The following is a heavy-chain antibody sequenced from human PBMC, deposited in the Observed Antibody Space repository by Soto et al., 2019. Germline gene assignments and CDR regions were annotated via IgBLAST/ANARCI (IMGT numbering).Heavy chain of an antibody. V-gene: IGHV1-3*01. D-gene: IGHD5-18*01. J-gene: IGHJ4*02. CDR2: INAGNGNT. CDR3: ARGPGYSYGYN. Sequence: QVQLVQSGAEVKKPGASVKVSCKASGYTFTSYAMHWVRQAPGQRLEWMGWINAGNGNTKYSQKFQGRVTITRDTSASTAYMELSSLRSEETAVYCWARGPGYSYGYNWGQGTLVTVSS. CDR1: GYTFTSYA.